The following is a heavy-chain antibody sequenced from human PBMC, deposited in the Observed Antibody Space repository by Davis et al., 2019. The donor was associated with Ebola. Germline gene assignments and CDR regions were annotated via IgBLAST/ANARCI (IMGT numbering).Heavy chain of an antibody. CDR3: ARVPSYFGSGKYYFDY. V-gene: IGHV1-18*01. CDR2: INAYGDT. Sequence: AASVKVSCKASGYTFASYGISWVRQAPGQGLEWMGRINAYGDTDYSQKFQGRVTMTTDTSTSTAYMELRSLRSDDTAVYYCARVPSYFGSGKYYFDYWGQGTLVTVSS. CDR1: GYTFASYG. J-gene: IGHJ4*02. D-gene: IGHD3-10*01.